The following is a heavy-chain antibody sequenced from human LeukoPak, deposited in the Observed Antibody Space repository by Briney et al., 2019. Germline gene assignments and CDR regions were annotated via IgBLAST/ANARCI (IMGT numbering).Heavy chain of an antibody. J-gene: IGHJ4*02. Sequence: ASVKVSCKVSGYTLTELSMHWVRQAPGKGLEWMGGFDPEDGETIYAQKFQGRVTMTEDTSTDTAYMELGSLRSEDTAVYYCATAVLDYGDPLFDYWGQGTLVTVSS. CDR2: FDPEDGET. CDR3: ATAVLDYGDPLFDY. CDR1: GYTLTELS. D-gene: IGHD4-17*01. V-gene: IGHV1-24*01.